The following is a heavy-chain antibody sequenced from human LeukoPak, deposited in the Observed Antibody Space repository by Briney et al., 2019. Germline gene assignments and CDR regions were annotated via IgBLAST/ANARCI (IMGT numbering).Heavy chain of an antibody. CDR1: EFSVGSNY. V-gene: IGHV3-66*01. Sequence: GGSLRLSCAASEFSVGSNYMTWVRQAPGKGLEWVSLIYSGGSTYYAGSVKGRFTISRDNSKNTLYLQMNSLRAEDTAVYYCAKDLLDIVVVTAISPSDAFDIWGQGTMVTVSS. J-gene: IGHJ3*02. CDR2: IYSGGST. CDR3: AKDLLDIVVVTAISPSDAFDI. D-gene: IGHD2-21*02.